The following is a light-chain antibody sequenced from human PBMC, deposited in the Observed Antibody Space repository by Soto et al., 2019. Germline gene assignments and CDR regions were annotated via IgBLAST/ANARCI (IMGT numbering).Light chain of an antibody. V-gene: IGKV3-15*01. CDR1: QSVSSN. CDR2: SAS. Sequence: EIVMTQSPATLSVSPGERATLSCRASQSVSSNLAWYQQKPGQAPRLLIYSASTRATGIPARFSGSGSGTDFTLTISSLQSEDFAVYYCQQYSDGYTFGQGTKPGIK. CDR3: QQYSDGYT. J-gene: IGKJ2*01.